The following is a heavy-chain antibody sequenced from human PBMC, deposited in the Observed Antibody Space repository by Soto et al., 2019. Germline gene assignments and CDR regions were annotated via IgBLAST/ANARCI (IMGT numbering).Heavy chain of an antibody. V-gene: IGHV1-46*03. CDR3: ARDSGVFFDETPLDH. D-gene: IGHD2-8*01. Sequence: QVQLVQSGAAVKAPGASVKLSCKTSGYIFTNYNIHWVRQAPGQGLEWMGIMNPSGGRAHYSHKFQGRLTRTRDTSASTVYMEMSSLTSEDTAIYYCARDSGVFFDETPLDHWVQGTLVTVSS. CDR1: GYIFTNYN. CDR2: MNPSGGRA. J-gene: IGHJ1*01.